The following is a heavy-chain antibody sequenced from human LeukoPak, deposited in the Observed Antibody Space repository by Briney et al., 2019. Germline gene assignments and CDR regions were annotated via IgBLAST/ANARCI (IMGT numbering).Heavy chain of an antibody. J-gene: IGHJ5*02. V-gene: IGHV1-24*01. CDR3: ATQINRNYYDSSALPGFDP. D-gene: IGHD3-22*01. CDR2: FDPEDGET. Sequence: ASVKVSCKASGYTFTSYDINWVRQAPGKGLEWMGGFDPEDGETIYAQKFQGRVTMTEDTSTDTAYMELSSLRSEDTAVYYCATQINRNYYDSSALPGFDPWGQGTLVTVSS. CDR1: GYTFTSYD.